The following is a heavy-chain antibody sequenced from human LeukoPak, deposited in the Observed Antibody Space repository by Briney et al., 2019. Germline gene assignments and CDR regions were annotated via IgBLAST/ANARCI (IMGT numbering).Heavy chain of an antibody. V-gene: IGHV3-23*01. CDR1: GFTFSNFA. CDR2: ISGSGGST. Sequence: GGSLRLSCAASGFTFSNFAMSWVRQAPGKGLEWVSTISGSGGSTFYADSVKGRFPIFRDNSNNTLFLQMNSLRAEDTAIYFCAKAGSSGWSSSGGDYWGQGSLVTVSS. J-gene: IGHJ4*02. D-gene: IGHD6-19*01. CDR3: AKAGSSGWSSSGGDY.